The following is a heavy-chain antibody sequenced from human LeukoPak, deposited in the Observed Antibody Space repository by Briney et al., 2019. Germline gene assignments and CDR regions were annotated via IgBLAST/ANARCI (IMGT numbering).Heavy chain of an antibody. CDR3: ARWGAYSSGWDY. J-gene: IGHJ4*02. D-gene: IGHD6-19*01. CDR1: GFTFSHYW. CDR2: IKSDGTEK. V-gene: IGHV3-7*03. Sequence: GGSLRLSCAASGFTFSHYWMSWVRQAPGKGLEWVANIKSDGTEKYYLDSVKGRFTISRDNAKNSLYLQMNSLRAEDTALYYCARWGAYSSGWDYCGQGTPVTVSS.